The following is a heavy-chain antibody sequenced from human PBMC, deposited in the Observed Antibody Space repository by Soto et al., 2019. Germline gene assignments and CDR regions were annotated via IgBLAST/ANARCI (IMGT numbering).Heavy chain of an antibody. V-gene: IGHV1-18*04. Sequence: ASVKVSCKASVFTSSGISWVRQAPGQRLEWMGWISTHNGNTIYAQKFQGRVIMTMDTSTTTVYMELKSLRPDDTAVYLCAREGILGLFDADGLWGQGTMVTVAS. CDR3: AREGILGLFDADGL. CDR1: VFTSSG. CDR2: ISTHNGNT. D-gene: IGHD3-3*01. J-gene: IGHJ3*01.